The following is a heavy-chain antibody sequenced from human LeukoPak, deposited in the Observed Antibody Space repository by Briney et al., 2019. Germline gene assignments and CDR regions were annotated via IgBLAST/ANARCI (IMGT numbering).Heavy chain of an antibody. CDR3: AKDGGYSSGWFDY. J-gene: IGHJ4*02. CDR2: ISGSGGST. CDR1: GFTFSSYG. D-gene: IGHD6-19*01. Sequence: PGGSLRLSCAASGFTFSSYGMSWVRQAPGKGLEWVSAISGSGGSTYYADSVKGRFTISRDNSKNTLYLQMNSLRAEDTAVYYCAKDGGYSSGWFDYWGQGTLVTVSS. V-gene: IGHV3-23*01.